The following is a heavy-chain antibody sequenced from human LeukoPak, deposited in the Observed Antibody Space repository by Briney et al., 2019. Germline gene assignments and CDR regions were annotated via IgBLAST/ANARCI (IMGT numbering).Heavy chain of an antibody. CDR2: ISGSGGST. CDR3: AKEATGLFWCDIVAATPPPYYYYYGMDV. Sequence: GGSLRLSCAASGFTFSSYAMSWVRQAPGKGLEWVSAISGSGGSTYYADSVKGRFTISRDNSKNTPYLQMNSLRAEDTAVYYCAKEATGLFWCDIVAATPPPYYYYYGMDVWGQGTTVTVSS. J-gene: IGHJ6*02. CDR1: GFTFSSYA. V-gene: IGHV3-23*01. D-gene: IGHD5-12*01.